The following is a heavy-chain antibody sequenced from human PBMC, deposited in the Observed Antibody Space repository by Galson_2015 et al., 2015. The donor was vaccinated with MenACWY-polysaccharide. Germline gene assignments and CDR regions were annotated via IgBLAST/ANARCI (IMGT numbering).Heavy chain of an antibody. D-gene: IGHD2-15*01. J-gene: IGHJ5*01. CDR2: ISGTSRSA. V-gene: IGHV3-23*01. CDR3: AKTRSETAGSLKNWFDS. CDR1: GFTFSIYA. Sequence: SLRLSCAASGFTFSIYAMTWARQAPGKGLEWVSGISGTSRSAYYADSVRGRFTISRDNSKNTLYLQMNSLRAEDTAVYYCAKTRSETAGSLKNWFDSWGQGTLVTVSS.